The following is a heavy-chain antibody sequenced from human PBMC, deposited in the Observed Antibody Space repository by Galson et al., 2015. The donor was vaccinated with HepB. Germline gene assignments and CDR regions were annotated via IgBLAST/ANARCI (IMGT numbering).Heavy chain of an antibody. J-gene: IGHJ5*02. CDR2: IYTSGST. CDR3: ARGIVVLPTTIPYWFDP. D-gene: IGHD2-2*02. CDR1: GGSISSGSYY. Sequence: TLSLTCTVSGGSISSGSYYWRWIRQPAGKGLEWIGRIYTSGSTNYNPSLKSRVTMSVDTSKNQFSLKLSSVTAADTAVYYCARGIVVLPTTIPYWFDPWGQGTLVTVSS. V-gene: IGHV4-61*02.